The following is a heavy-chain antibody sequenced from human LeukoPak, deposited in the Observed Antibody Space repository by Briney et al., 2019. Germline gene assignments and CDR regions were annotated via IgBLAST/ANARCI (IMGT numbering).Heavy chain of an antibody. CDR1: GYNFINYW. J-gene: IGHJ4*02. CDR3: AIISSGSWNLDY. V-gene: IGHV5-10-1*01. D-gene: IGHD6-13*01. Sequence: GESLRISCKGSGYNFINYWISWVRQMPGKGLDWMGSIDPSDSYTNYSPSFQGHVTISADRSISTAFLQWSSLKASDTAMYYRAIISSGSWNLDYWGQGTPVTVSS. CDR2: IDPSDSYT.